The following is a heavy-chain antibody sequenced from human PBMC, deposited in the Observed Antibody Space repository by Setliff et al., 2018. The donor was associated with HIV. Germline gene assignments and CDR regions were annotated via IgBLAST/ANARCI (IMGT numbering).Heavy chain of an antibody. Sequence: SVKVSCKASGGTFSSYSISWVRQAPGQGLEWMGRILPIFGTRDYAQKFQRRLTITADESTNTAYMELSSLKSEDTAVYYCARDPTGGAARFDYWGQGTLVTVSS. CDR3: ARDPTGGAARFDY. CDR2: ILPIFGTR. D-gene: IGHD6-6*01. CDR1: GGTFSSYS. V-gene: IGHV1-69*13. J-gene: IGHJ4*02.